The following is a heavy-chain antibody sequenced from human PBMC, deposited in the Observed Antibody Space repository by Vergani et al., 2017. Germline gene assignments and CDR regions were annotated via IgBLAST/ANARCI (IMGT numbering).Heavy chain of an antibody. Sequence: QVQLVQSGAEVKKPGSSVKVSCKASGGTFSSYTISWVRQAPGQGLEWMGRIIPILGIANYAQKFQGRVTITADKSTSTAYMELSSLRSEDTAVYYCASTLLYDVDTAMPNLDYWGQGTLVTVSS. J-gene: IGHJ4*02. CDR1: GGTFSSYT. CDR3: ASTLLYDVDTAMPNLDY. V-gene: IGHV1-69*02. CDR2: IIPILGIA. D-gene: IGHD5-18*01.